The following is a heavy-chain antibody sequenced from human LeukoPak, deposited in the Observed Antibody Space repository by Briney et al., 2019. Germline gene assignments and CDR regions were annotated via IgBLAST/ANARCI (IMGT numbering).Heavy chain of an antibody. Sequence: PSETLSPTCTVSGGSVSSYNWTWIRQPAGMGLELIGRIYASGITNYSPSLRSRVTMSLDTSKNQFSLKMSSVTAADTAVYYCARVGGGSRSKRRGYYFDYWGQGTLVTVSS. J-gene: IGHJ4*02. CDR2: IYASGIT. CDR1: GGSVSSYN. CDR3: ARVGGGSRSKRRGYYFDY. V-gene: IGHV4-4*07. D-gene: IGHD2-15*01.